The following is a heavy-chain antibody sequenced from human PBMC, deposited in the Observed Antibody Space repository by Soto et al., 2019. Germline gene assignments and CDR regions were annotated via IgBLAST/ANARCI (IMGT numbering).Heavy chain of an antibody. Sequence: GGSLRLSXAASGFTFSSYWMSWVRQAPGRGLEWVANIKPDGSEKYYVGSVKGRFTISRDHAKNSLYLQMNSLRAEDTAVYYCARAEYDFRSGYQRYFDYWGQGTLVTVS. V-gene: IGHV3-7*04. J-gene: IGHJ4*02. CDR1: GFTFSSYW. D-gene: IGHD3-3*01. CDR2: IKPDGSEK. CDR3: ARAEYDFRSGYQRYFDY.